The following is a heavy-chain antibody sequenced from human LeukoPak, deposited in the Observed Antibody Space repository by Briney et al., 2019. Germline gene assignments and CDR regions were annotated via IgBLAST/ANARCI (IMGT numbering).Heavy chain of an antibody. Sequence: GGSLRLSCSASGFTFSSYWMSWVRQAPGKGLEWVANIKQDGSEKYYVDSVKGRFTISRDNAKNSLYLQMNSLRAEDTAVYYCARCDSSGPTDYWGQGTLVTVSS. V-gene: IGHV3-7*01. CDR1: GFTFSSYW. CDR2: IKQDGSEK. CDR3: ARCDSSGPTDY. J-gene: IGHJ4*02. D-gene: IGHD3-22*01.